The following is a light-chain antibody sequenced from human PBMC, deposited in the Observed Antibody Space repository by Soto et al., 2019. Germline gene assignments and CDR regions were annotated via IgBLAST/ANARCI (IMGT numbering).Light chain of an antibody. CDR1: QGINNF. Sequence: DIRMTQSPPSLSASVGDKVTITCRASQGINNFLAWYHQKPGEIPKLLMYDASTLQSGASSRFSGSGSWTVFTLTINSLQPEDVGSYYCPRYDSVPRTFGQGTKVEVK. CDR3: PRYDSVPRT. V-gene: IGKV1-27*01. J-gene: IGKJ1*01. CDR2: DAS.